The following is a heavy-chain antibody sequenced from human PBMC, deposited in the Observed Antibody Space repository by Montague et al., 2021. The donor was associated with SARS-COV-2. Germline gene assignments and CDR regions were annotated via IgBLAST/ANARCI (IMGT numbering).Heavy chain of an antibody. V-gene: IGHV4-34*01. D-gene: IGHD3-9*01. J-gene: IGHJ5*02. CDR1: GGSFSNYY. CDR3: TRGRAISTLFVPHQRWFDH. Sequence: SETLSLTCAVYGGSFSNYYWSWIRQPPGERLQWIGEIHHSGGTNYNPSLKSRVTISVDTSKNQLSLKLSSVTAADTAVYYCTRGRAISTLFVPHQRWFDHRGQGTLVTVSS. CDR2: IHHSGGT.